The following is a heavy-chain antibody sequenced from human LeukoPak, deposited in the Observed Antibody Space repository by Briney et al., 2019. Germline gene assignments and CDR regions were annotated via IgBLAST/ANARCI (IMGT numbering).Heavy chain of an antibody. Sequence: ASVKVSCKAPGYTFTSYYMHWVRQAPGQGLEWMGWINPNSGGTNYAQKFQGRVTMTRDTSISTAYMELSRLRSDDTAVYYCARAVLWWSQSVYGMDVWGQGTTVTVSS. CDR1: GYTFTSYY. CDR3: ARAVLWWSQSVYGMDV. V-gene: IGHV1-2*02. CDR2: INPNSGGT. J-gene: IGHJ6*02. D-gene: IGHD2-21*01.